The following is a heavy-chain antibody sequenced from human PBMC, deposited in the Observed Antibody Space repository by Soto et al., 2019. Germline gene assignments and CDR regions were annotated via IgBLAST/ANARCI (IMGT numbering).Heavy chain of an antibody. V-gene: IGHV3-30*18. CDR1: GFIFSSYG. CDR3: AKDWGNAFDI. CDR2: ISYAGSSK. J-gene: IGHJ3*02. D-gene: IGHD3-16*01. Sequence: QVQLVESGGGVVQPGRSLRLSCAASGFIFSSYGMHWVRQAPGKGLEWVAVISYAGSSKYKADSEKGRFTISRDNSKNTLYLQMNSLRAEDTAMYYCAKDWGNAFDIWGQGIMVTVSS.